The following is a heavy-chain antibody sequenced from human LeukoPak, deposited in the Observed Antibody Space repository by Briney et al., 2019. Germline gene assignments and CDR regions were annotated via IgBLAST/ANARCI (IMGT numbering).Heavy chain of an antibody. CDR1: GYTLTELS. CDR2: FNPEDGET. V-gene: IGHV1-24*01. D-gene: IGHD6-13*01. CDR3: ARGPPYSSSWYLDDYYYYYMDV. Sequence: ASVKVSCKISGYTLTELSMHWVRQAPGKGLEWMGSFNPEDGETLYAQKFQGRVTMTKDTSRNTAYMELSSLRPEDTAVYYCARGPPYSSSWYLDDYYYYYMDVWGKGTTVTVSS. J-gene: IGHJ6*03.